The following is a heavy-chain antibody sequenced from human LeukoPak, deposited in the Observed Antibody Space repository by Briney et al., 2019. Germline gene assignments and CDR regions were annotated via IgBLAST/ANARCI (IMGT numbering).Heavy chain of an antibody. J-gene: IGHJ4*02. CDR2: IKQDGSDK. CDR3: ARRNLFDY. CDR1: GFTFTSYW. V-gene: IGHV3-7*01. Sequence: GGSLRLSCAASGFTFTSYWMNWVRQAPRKGLDWVAGIKQDGSDKYYVDSVKGRFTISRDNAKNSVYLQMNSLRADDTAVYYCARRNLFDYWGQGTLVTVSS.